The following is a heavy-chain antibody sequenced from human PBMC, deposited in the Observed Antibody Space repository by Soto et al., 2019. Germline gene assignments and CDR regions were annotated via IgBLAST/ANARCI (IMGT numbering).Heavy chain of an antibody. J-gene: IGHJ5*01. Sequence: QVQLLQSGAEVRRPGASVRVSCKASGYTFANYDVSWVRQAAGQGLEWMGWMSPATGMTKTTYLPLFRYRFTMTCDPSLATAYLDVHTLTSDDTAVYYCARGGTAGYDFCSNPRGDWLTSWGQGTLVVVSS. CDR2: MSPATGMTKT. CDR3: ARGGTAGYDFCSNPRGDWLTS. CDR1: GYTFANYD. D-gene: IGHD3-3*01. V-gene: IGHV1-8*01.